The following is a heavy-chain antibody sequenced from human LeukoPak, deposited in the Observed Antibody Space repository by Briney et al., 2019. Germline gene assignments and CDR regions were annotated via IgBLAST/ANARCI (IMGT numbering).Heavy chain of an antibody. D-gene: IGHD3-10*01. V-gene: IGHV4-34*01. J-gene: IGHJ4*02. CDR3: ASSKLLWFGEPTRPFDY. Sequence: SETLSLTCAVYGVSFSGYYWSWIRQPPGKGLEWIGEINHSGSTNYNPSLKSRVTISVDTSKNQFSLKLSSVTAADTAVYYCASSKLLWFGEPTRPFDYWGQGTLVTVSS. CDR1: GVSFSGYY. CDR2: INHSGST.